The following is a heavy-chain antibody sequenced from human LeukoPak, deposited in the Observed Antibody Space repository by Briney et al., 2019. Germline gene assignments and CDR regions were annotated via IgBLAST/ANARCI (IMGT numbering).Heavy chain of an antibody. D-gene: IGHD3-10*01. J-gene: IGHJ6*02. CDR1: GYSFIGYW. CDR2: IYPGDSDT. Sequence: GESLKISCKASGYSFIGYWIGWVRQVPGKGLEWMGIIYPGDSDTRYSPSFQGQVTISADRSISTAYLQYSSLKTSDTAIYYCVKGVSESYFAMDVWGQGTTVTVSS. V-gene: IGHV5-51*01. CDR3: VKGVSESYFAMDV.